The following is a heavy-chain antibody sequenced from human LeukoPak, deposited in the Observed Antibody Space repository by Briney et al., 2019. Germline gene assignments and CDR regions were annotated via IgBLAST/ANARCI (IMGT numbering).Heavy chain of an antibody. D-gene: IGHD6-19*01. CDR3: ARDRPSTDFGSGWYGAYYYYGMDV. V-gene: IGHV1-18*01. J-gene: IGHJ6*02. CDR2: ISAYNGNT. CDR1: GYTFTSYG. Sequence: ASVKVSCKSSGYTFTSYGISWVRQAPGQGLEWMGWISAYNGNTNYAQKLQGRVTMTTDTSTSTAYMELRSLRSDDTAAYYCARDRPSTDFGSGWYGAYYYYGMDVWGQGTTVTVSS.